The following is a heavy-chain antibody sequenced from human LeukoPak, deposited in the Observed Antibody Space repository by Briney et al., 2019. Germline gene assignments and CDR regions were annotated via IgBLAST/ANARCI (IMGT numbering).Heavy chain of an antibody. CDR1: GFTFSSYA. D-gene: IGHD6-13*01. CDR2: ISYDGSNK. V-gene: IGHV3-30-3*01. J-gene: IGHJ4*02. Sequence: GRSLRLSCAASGFTFSSYAMHWVRQAPGKGLEWVAVISYDGSNKYYADSVKGRFTISRDNSKNTLYLQMNSLRAEDTAVYYCARDRTPTGIAAAGYFDYWGQGTLVTVSS. CDR3: ARDRTPTGIAAAGYFDY.